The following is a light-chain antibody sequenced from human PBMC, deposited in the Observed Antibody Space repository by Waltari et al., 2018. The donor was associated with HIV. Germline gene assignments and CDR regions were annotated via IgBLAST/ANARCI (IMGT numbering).Light chain of an antibody. J-gene: IGLJ1*01. CDR3: SSFTSNSTLV. V-gene: IGLV2-14*01. CDR1: SSDVGGSNY. Sequence: QSALTQPASVSGSPGQSITISCTGTSSDVGGSNYVSWYQQHPGKAPKLMIYEVSNRPSGVSNRFSGSKSGNTASLTISGLQAEDEADYYCSSFTSNSTLVFGTGTKVTVL. CDR2: EVS.